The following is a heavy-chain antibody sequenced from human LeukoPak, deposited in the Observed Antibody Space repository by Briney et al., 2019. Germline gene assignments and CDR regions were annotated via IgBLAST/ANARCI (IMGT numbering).Heavy chain of an antibody. CDR1: GGSISSSSYC. Sequence: SETLSLTCTVSGGSISSSSYCWGWIRQPPGKGLEWIGSVYYSGYTYYNPSLKSRVTISVDTSNDQFSLKLSSVTAADTAVYYCARHARRYYGSGSYYSLFDYWGQGTLVTVSS. D-gene: IGHD3-10*01. CDR2: VYYSGYT. CDR3: ARHARRYYGSGSYYSLFDY. J-gene: IGHJ4*02. V-gene: IGHV4-39*01.